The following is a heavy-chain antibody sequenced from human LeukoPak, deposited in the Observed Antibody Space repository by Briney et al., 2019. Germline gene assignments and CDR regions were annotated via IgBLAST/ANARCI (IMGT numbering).Heavy chain of an antibody. CDR3: ARAPPSGYDLGAHFDY. CDR1: GFTFSSYA. CDR2: IYYSGST. D-gene: IGHD5-12*01. V-gene: IGHV4-31*02. J-gene: IGHJ4*02. Sequence: LRLSCAASGFTFSSYAMSWVRQHPGKGLEWIGYIYYSGSTYYNPSLKSRVTISVDTSKNQFSLKLSSVTAADTAVYYCARAPPSGYDLGAHFDYWGQGTLVTVSS.